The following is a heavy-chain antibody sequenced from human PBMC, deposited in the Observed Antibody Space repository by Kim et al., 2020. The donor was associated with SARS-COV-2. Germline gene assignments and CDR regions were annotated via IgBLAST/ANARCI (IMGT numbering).Heavy chain of an antibody. D-gene: IGHD1-26*01. Sequence: SETLSLTCTVSGDSISSYYWIWIRQPPGKGLECIGYIYYSGRSTYSPSLEGRVTISIDTSKNQLSLKLSSVTAADTAVYFCARDRSGSYYKTIDAFDIWGQGTMVTVSS. V-gene: IGHV4-59*01. CDR3: ARDRSGSYYKTIDAFDI. CDR2: IYYSGRS. J-gene: IGHJ3*02. CDR1: GDSISSYY.